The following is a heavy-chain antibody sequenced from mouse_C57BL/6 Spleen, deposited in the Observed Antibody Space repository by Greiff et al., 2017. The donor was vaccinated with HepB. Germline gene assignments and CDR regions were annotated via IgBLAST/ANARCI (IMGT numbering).Heavy chain of an antibody. Sequence: EVKVVESGGGLVKPGGSLKLSCAASGFTFSSYTMSWVRQTPEKRLEWVATISGGGGNTYYPDSVKGRFTISRDNAKNTLYLQMSSLRSEDTALYYCARQKLYYYGSSYFDYWGQGTTLTVSS. CDR2: ISGGGGNT. J-gene: IGHJ2*01. V-gene: IGHV5-9*01. D-gene: IGHD1-1*01. CDR3: ARQKLYYYGSSYFDY. CDR1: GFTFSSYT.